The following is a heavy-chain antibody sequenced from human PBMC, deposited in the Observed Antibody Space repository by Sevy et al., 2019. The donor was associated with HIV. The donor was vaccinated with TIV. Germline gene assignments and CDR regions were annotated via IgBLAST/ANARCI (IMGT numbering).Heavy chain of an antibody. CDR2: FCFGDGSM. Sequence: GGSLRLSCAASGFTFSRYTMTWVRQAPGKGLEWVSTFCFGDGSMNYADSAKGRFTISRDNSKDTLYLQMSNLRAEDTAMYYCVREGCTKPHDFWGQGTLVTVSS. CDR3: VREGCTKPHDF. V-gene: IGHV3-23*01. J-gene: IGHJ4*02. D-gene: IGHD2-8*01. CDR1: GFTFSRYT.